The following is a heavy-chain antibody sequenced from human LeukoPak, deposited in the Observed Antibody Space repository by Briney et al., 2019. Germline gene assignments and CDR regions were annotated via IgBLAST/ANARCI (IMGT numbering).Heavy chain of an antibody. D-gene: IGHD6-19*01. J-gene: IGHJ5*02. Sequence: GASVKASCKASGYTFTSYDINWVRQAAGQGLEWMGWMNPNSGNTGYAQNFQGRVTMTRNTSISTAYMELSSLKSEDTAVYYCARCPIAVAGIRSQNWFDPWGQGTLVTVSS. CDR3: ARCPIAVAGIRSQNWFDP. CDR2: MNPNSGNT. CDR1: GYTFTSYD. V-gene: IGHV1-8*01.